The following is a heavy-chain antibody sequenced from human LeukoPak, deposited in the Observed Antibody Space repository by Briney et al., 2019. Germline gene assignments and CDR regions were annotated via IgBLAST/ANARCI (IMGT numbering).Heavy chain of an antibody. CDR1: GGSISSYY. CDR2: IYYSGST. D-gene: IGHD4-17*01. J-gene: IGHJ4*02. CDR3: ARGLHDYAATGAFDY. V-gene: IGHV4-59*12. Sequence: SETLSLTCTVSGGSISSYYWSWIRQPPGKGLEWIGYIYYSGSTNYNPSLKSRVTISVDTSKNQFSLKLSSVTAADTAVYYCARGLHDYAATGAFDYWGQGTLVTVSS.